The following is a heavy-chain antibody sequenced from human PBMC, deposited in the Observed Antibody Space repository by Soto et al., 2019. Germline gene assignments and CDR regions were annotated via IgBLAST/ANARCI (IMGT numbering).Heavy chain of an antibody. D-gene: IGHD4-17*01. Sequence: EASVKVSCKASGYTFTSYAMHWVRQAPGQRLEWMGWINAGNGNTKYSQKFQGRVTITRDTSASTAYMELSSLRSEDTAVYYCAGSVMTTVTRTGHPLYPWGQGTLVTVSS. J-gene: IGHJ5*02. CDR2: INAGNGNT. V-gene: IGHV1-3*01. CDR1: GYTFTSYA. CDR3: AGSVMTTVTRTGHPLYP.